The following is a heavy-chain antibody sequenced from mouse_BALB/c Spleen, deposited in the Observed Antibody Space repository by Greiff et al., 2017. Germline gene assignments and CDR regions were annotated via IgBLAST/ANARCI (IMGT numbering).Heavy chain of an antibody. CDR1: GFTFSSYA. J-gene: IGHJ2*01. V-gene: IGHV5-6-5*01. CDR3: ARGTGHFDY. Sequence: DVHLVESGGGLVKPGGSLKLSCAASGFTFSSYAMSWVRQTPEKRLEWVASISSGGSTYYPDSVKGRFTISRDNARNILYLQMSSLRSEDTAMYYCARGTGHFDYWGQGTTLTVSS. CDR2: ISSGGST.